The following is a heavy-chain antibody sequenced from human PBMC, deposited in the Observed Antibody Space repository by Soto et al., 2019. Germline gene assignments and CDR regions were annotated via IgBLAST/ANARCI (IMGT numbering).Heavy chain of an antibody. V-gene: IGHV3-7*03. CDR1: GFTFSSYW. Sequence: GGSLRLSCAASGFTFSSYWMSWVRQAPGKGLEWVANIKQDGSEKYYVDAVKGRFTISRDNAKNSLYLQMNSLRAEDTAVYYCARVRPPRPRLTISKYYVDYWGQGTLVTVSS. CDR3: ARVRPPRPRLTISKYYVDY. CDR2: IKQDGSEK. J-gene: IGHJ4*02. D-gene: IGHD3-3*01.